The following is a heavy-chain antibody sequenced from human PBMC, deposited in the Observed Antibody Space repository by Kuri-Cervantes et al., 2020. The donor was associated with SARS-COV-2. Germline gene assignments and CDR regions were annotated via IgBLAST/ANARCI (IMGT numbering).Heavy chain of an antibody. Sequence: ASVKVSCKASGYTFTGYHMHWVRQAPGQGLEWMGWINPNSGGTNYAPKFQGRVTMTRDTSISPAYMELSRLRSDDTAVYYCAREGCSSTSCYSAWFDPWGQGTLVTVSS. V-gene: IGHV1-2*02. CDR1: GYTFTGYH. CDR3: AREGCSSTSCYSAWFDP. J-gene: IGHJ5*02. CDR2: INPNSGGT. D-gene: IGHD2-2*01.